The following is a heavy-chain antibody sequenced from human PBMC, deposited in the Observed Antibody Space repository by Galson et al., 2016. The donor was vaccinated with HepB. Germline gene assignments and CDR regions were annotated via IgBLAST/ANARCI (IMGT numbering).Heavy chain of an antibody. CDR1: GFTFSSYS. D-gene: IGHD2-2*01. CDR3: ARGLYAAIADV. CDR2: ISSSSSYI. Sequence: SLRLSCAASGFTFSSYSMNWVRQAPGKGLEWVSSISSSSSYIYYADSVKGRFTISRDNAKNSLYLQMNSLRVEDTAIYYCARGLYAAIADVWGQGTTVTVSS. V-gene: IGHV3-21*01. J-gene: IGHJ6*02.